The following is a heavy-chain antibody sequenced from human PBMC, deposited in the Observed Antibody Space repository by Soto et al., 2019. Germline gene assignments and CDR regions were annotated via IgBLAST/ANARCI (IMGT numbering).Heavy chain of an antibody. CDR1: GFTLSSCW. CDR2: IKQDGSDK. V-gene: IGHV3-7*05. D-gene: IGHD2-8*01. CDR3: ARRISSELMVYAGYFDY. J-gene: IGHJ4*02. Sequence: EVQLVESGGGLVQPGGSLRLSCAASGFTLSSCWMSWVRQAPGQGLELVANIKQDGSDKYYLDSVKGRFTISRDNAKNSLYMQMNCLRAEDTAVYYCARRISSELMVYAGYFDYWGQGPLVTVSS.